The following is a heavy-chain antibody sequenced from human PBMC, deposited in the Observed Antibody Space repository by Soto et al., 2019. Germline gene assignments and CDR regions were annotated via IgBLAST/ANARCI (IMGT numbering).Heavy chain of an antibody. Sequence: TSETLSLTCTVSGGSISSYYWSWIRQPPGKGLEWIGYIYYSGSTNYNPSLKSRVTISVDTSKNQFSLKLSSVTAADTAVYYCACMLENWFDPWGQGTLVTVSS. J-gene: IGHJ5*02. V-gene: IGHV4-59*08. CDR2: IYYSGST. CDR1: GGSISSYY. CDR3: ACMLENWFDP. D-gene: IGHD3-3*01.